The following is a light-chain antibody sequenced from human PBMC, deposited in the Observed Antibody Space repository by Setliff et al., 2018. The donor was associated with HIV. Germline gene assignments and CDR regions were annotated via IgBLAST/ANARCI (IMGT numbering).Light chain of an antibody. CDR3: QSYDGTNWV. Sequence: NFMLTQPHSVSESPGKTVIISCTRSSGSIANNYVQWYQQRPGSSPTTIMFEDKQRPTGVPDRFSGSIDRSSNSASLTISGLMTEDEADYYCQSYDGTNWVFGGGTKVTV. CDR1: SGSIANNY. V-gene: IGLV6-57*01. CDR2: EDK. J-gene: IGLJ3*02.